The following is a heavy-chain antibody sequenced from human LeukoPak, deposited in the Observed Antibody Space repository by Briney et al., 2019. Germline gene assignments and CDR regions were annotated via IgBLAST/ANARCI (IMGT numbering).Heavy chain of an antibody. V-gene: IGHV4-34*01. J-gene: IGHJ4*02. CDR2: INHSGST. CDR3: ARDSSSWYHDY. Sequence: PSETLSLTCAVYGGSFSGYYWSWICQPPGKGLEWIGEINHSGSTNYNPSLKSRVTISVDTSKNQFSLKLSSVTAADTAVYYCARDSSSWYHDYWGQGTLVTVSS. CDR1: GGSFSGYY. D-gene: IGHD6-13*01.